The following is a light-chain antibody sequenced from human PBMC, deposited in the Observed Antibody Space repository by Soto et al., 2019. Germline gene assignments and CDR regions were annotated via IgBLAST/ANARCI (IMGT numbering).Light chain of an antibody. CDR3: QHYNNWPPWT. Sequence: EIVLTQSPGTLSLSPGERATLSCRASQSVSSSLAWYQQKPGQAPRLLIYGASTRATGIPARFSGSGSGTEFTLIISSLQSEDFAVYYCQHYNNWPPWTFGQGTKVDIK. CDR2: GAS. CDR1: QSVSSS. V-gene: IGKV3-15*01. J-gene: IGKJ1*01.